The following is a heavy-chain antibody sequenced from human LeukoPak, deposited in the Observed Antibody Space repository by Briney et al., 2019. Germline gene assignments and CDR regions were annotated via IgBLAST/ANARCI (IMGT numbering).Heavy chain of an antibody. D-gene: IGHD1-26*01. CDR1: GFTFSSYW. J-gene: IGHJ5*02. CDR3: ARDRTGDSGSYYGYWFDP. CDR2: IKQDGSEK. V-gene: IGHV3-7*01. Sequence: GGSLRLSCAASGFTFSSYWMSWVRQAPGKGLEWVANIKQDGSEKYYVDSVKGRFTISRDNAKNSLYPQMNSLRAEDTAVYYCARDRTGDSGSYYGYWFDPWGQGTLVTVSS.